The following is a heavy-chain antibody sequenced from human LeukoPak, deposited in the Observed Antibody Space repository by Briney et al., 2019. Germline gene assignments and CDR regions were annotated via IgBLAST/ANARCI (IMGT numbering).Heavy chain of an antibody. Sequence: ASVKVSCKASGYTFTGYYMHWVRQAPGQGLEWMGWINPNSGGTNYAQKFQGRVTMTRDTSISTAYMELSRLRSDDTAVYYCARALDHLYYYYGMDVWGQGTTVTVSS. CDR2: INPNSGGT. V-gene: IGHV1-2*02. CDR1: GYTFTGYY. CDR3: ARALDHLYYYYGMDV. J-gene: IGHJ6*02. D-gene: IGHD1-14*01.